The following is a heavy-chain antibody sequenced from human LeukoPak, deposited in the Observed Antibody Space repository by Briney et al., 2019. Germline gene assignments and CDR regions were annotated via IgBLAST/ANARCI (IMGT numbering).Heavy chain of an antibody. V-gene: IGHV1-69*05. Sequence: AASVKVSCKASGGTFSSYAISWVRQAPGQGLEWMGGIIPIFGTANYAQKFQGRVTITTDESTSTAYMELSSLRSEDTAVYYCARDSQAGWTDAFDIWGQGTMVTVSS. CDR3: ARDSQAGWTDAFDI. J-gene: IGHJ3*02. D-gene: IGHD6-19*01. CDR2: IIPIFGTA. CDR1: GGTFSSYA.